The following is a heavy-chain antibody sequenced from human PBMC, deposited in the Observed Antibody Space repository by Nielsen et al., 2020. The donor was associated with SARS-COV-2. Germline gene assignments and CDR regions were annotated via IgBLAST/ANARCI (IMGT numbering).Heavy chain of an antibody. CDR3: ARGGSRSAWYWRN. CDR1: GFIFSDYA. CDR2: IKTSGGTT. Sequence: GESLKISCAASGFIFSDYAMAWVRQAPGKGLEWVSVIKTSGGTTYYADSVKGRCTISRDNAKNSLYLQVDNLGPDDTAVYFCARGGSRSAWYWRNWGQGTLVTVSS. V-gene: IGHV3-23*01. J-gene: IGHJ4*02. D-gene: IGHD6-19*01.